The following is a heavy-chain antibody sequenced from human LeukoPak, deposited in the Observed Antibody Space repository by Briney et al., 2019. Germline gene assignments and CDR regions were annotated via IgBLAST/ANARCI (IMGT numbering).Heavy chain of an antibody. J-gene: IGHJ4*02. CDR3: AKGIYGDSLGY. CDR2: IIPIFGTA. D-gene: IGHD4-17*01. V-gene: IGHV1-69*05. Sequence: SVKVSCKASGGTFSSYAISWVRQAPGQGLEWMEGIIPIFGTANYAQKFQGRVTITTDESTSTAYMELSSLRSEDTAVYYCAKGIYGDSLGYWGQGTLVTVSS. CDR1: GGTFSSYA.